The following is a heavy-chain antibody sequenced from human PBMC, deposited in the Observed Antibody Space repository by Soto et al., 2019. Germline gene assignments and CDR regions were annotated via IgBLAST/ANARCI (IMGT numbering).Heavy chain of an antibody. D-gene: IGHD2-2*01. Sequence: PGGSLRLSCVASGFTFGNAWMSWVRQAPGKGLEWVGRIKSKTDGGTTDYAAPVKGRFTISRDDSKNTLYLQMNSLKTEDTAVYYCTTKDSVVVPAAKFDYWGQGTLVTVSS. CDR2: IKSKTDGGTT. J-gene: IGHJ4*02. CDR3: TTKDSVVVPAAKFDY. CDR1: GFTFGNAW. V-gene: IGHV3-15*01.